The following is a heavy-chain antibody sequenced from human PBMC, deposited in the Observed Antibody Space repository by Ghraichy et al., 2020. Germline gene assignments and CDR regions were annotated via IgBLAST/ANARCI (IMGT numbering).Heavy chain of an antibody. CDR2: IYYSGST. D-gene: IGHD2-2*01. J-gene: IGHJ4*02. CDR1: GGSISSSSYY. CDR3: ARQDIVVVPAAMLYKIFDY. Sequence: GSLSLTCTVSGGSISSSSYYWGWIRQPPGKGLEWIGSIYYSGSTYYNPSLKSRVTISVDTSKNQFSLKLSSVTAADTAVYYCARQDIVVVPAAMLYKIFDYWGQGTLVTVSS. V-gene: IGHV4-39*01.